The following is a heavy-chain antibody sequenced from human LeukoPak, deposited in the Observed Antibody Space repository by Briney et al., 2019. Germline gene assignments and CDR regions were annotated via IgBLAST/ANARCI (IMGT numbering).Heavy chain of an antibody. V-gene: IGHV4-59*01. D-gene: IGHD2-21*01. CDR2: IYYSGST. CDR3: ATSIPHDY. CDR1: GGSISSYY. Sequence: SETLSLTCTVSGGSISSYYWSWIRQPPGKGLEWTGYIYYSGSTNYNPSLKSRVTISVDTSKNQFSLKLSSVTAADTAVYYCATSIPHDYWGQGTLVTVSS. J-gene: IGHJ4*02.